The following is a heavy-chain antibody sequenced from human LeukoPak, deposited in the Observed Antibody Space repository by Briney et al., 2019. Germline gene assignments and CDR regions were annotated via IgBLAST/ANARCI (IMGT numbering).Heavy chain of an antibody. J-gene: IGHJ4*02. CDR2: ISGSGGST. V-gene: IGHV3-23*01. CDR1: GFTFSSYA. D-gene: IGHD3-10*01. CDR3: AFNYGSGSYYWEVFDY. Sequence: GGSLRLSCAASGFTFSSYAMSWVRQASGKGLEWVSAISGSGGSTYYADSVKGRFTISRDNSKNTLYLQMNSLRAEDTAVYYCAFNYGSGSYYWEVFDYWGQGTLVTVSS.